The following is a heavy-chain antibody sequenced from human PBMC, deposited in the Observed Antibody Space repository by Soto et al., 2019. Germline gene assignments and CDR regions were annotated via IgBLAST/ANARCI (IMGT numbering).Heavy chain of an antibody. V-gene: IGHV3-30-3*01. J-gene: IGHJ4*02. CDR3: ARDLKQVGIYDILTGLDY. CDR1: GFTFSSYA. Sequence: QVQLVESGGGVVQPGRSLRLSCAASGFTFSSYAMHWVRQAPGKGLEWVAVISYDGSNKYYADSVKGRFTISRDNSKNTLYLQMNSLRAEDTAVYYCARDLKQVGIYDILTGLDYWGQGTLVTVSS. CDR2: ISYDGSNK. D-gene: IGHD3-9*01.